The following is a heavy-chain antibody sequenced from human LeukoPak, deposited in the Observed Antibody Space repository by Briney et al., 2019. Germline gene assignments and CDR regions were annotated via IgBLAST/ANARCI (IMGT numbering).Heavy chain of an antibody. Sequence: GSLRLSCALSRITFSSNWMNWVRQAPGRGLEWVANINQDGSAEFYVDSVRGRFTISRDNARNSVYLQMDSLRAEDTALYYCMPGGSDSGYWGQGTLVTVSS. D-gene: IGHD3-16*01. J-gene: IGHJ4*02. V-gene: IGHV3-7*01. CDR3: MPGGSDSGY. CDR2: INQDGSAE. CDR1: RITFSSNW.